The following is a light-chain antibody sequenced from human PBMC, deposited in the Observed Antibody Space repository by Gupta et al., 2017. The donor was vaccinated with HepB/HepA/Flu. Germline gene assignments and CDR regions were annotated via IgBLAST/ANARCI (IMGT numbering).Light chain of an antibody. CDR3: CSYAGDTIFDVV. Sequence: NLVSWYQQYPGEVPRLLIYEGSQRHSGVSNGFSGFKSAYTASLTISGLQADDEADYYCCSYAGDTIFDVVFGGGTKLTVL. CDR2: EGS. V-gene: IGLV2-23*03. CDR1: NL. J-gene: IGLJ2*01.